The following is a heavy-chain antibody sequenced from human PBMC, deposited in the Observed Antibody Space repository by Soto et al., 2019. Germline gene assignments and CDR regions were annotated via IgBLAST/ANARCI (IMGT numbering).Heavy chain of an antibody. CDR1: GFIFSTYS. CDR2: ISSSSSTI. Sequence: GGSLRLSCAASGFIFSTYSMNWVRQGPGKGLEWVSYISSSSSTIFYTDSVKGRFTVSRDNAKNSLYLQMNSLRAEDTAVYYCAKDRPSGSRPYYYGMDVWGQGTTVTVSS. D-gene: IGHD1-26*01. V-gene: IGHV3-48*01. CDR3: AKDRPSGSRPYYYGMDV. J-gene: IGHJ6*02.